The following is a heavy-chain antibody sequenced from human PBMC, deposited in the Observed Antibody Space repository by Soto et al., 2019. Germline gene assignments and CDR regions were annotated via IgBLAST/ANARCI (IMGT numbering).Heavy chain of an antibody. CDR2: INPSGGST. J-gene: IGHJ5*02. CDR3: ARDLLRITIFGVVIIGGQRGGIGQFDP. CDR1: GYTFTSYY. Sequence: GASVKVSCKASGYTFTSYYMHWVRQAPGQGLEWMGIINPSGGSTSYAQKFQGRVTMTRDTSTSTVYMELSSLRSEDTAVYYCARDLLRITIFGVVIIGGQRGGIGQFDPWGQGTLVTVSS. D-gene: IGHD3-3*01. V-gene: IGHV1-46*03.